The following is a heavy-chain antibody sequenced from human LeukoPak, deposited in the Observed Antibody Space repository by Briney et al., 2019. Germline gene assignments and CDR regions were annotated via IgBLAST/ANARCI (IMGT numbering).Heavy chain of an antibody. J-gene: IGHJ4*02. V-gene: IGHV1-46*01. CDR2: IIPRGGAT. CDR1: GSTFFTTYH. CDR3: ARLAAPGTSSDY. Sequence: ASVTVSFTSSGSTFFTTYHMHWVRRAAGQGGEWMGVIIPRGGATTYAQKFQGRVTITTNTSTSTVYMQLSSLRSEDTAVYYCARLAAPGTSSDYWGQGTLVTVSS. D-gene: IGHD6-13*01.